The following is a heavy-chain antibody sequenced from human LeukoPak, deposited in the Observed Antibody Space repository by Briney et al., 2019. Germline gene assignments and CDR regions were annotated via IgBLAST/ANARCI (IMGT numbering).Heavy chain of an antibody. CDR1: GYSISSGYY. CDR2: IYYSGSA. V-gene: IGHV4-61*03. D-gene: IGHD2-2*01. Sequence: SETLSLTCAVSGYSISSGYYWGWIRQPPGKGLEWIGYIYYSGSANYNPSLKRRVTISVDTSKNHFSLKLSSVTAADTAVYHCARVQVPYWSSTSCSETYWFDPWGQGTLVTVSS. CDR3: ARVQVPYWSSTSCSETYWFDP. J-gene: IGHJ5*02.